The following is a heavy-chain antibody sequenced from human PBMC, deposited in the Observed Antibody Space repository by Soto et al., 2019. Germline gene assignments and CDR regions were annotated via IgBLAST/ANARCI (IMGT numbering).Heavy chain of an antibody. CDR1: GYTFTGYY. Sequence: ASVKVSCKASGYTFTGYYMHWVRQAPGQGLEWMGWINANSGDTNYAQKFQGRATMTRDTSISTAYMGLSRLRFDDTAVYYCAREDGDTSGCQGYWGQGTLVTVSS. CDR2: INANSGDT. J-gene: IGHJ4*02. CDR3: AREDGDTSGCQGY. D-gene: IGHD3-22*01. V-gene: IGHV1-2*02.